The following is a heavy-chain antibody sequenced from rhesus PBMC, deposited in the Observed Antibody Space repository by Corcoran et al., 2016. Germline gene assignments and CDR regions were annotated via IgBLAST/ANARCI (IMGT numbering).Heavy chain of an antibody. CDR3: ARGGVLHFDY. CDR1: GGSIGSNY. J-gene: IGHJ4*01. D-gene: IGHD2-15*01. Sequence: QLQLQESGPGLVKPSETVSLTCAVPGGSIGSNYWSRIRLPTGKGLEWFGRSSGNGGVTTYAPSLKSRITLSMAISNNRFSLKLPSVTAADTAVYYCARGGVLHFDYWGQGVLVTVSS. V-gene: IGHV4-173*01. CDR2: SSGNGGVT.